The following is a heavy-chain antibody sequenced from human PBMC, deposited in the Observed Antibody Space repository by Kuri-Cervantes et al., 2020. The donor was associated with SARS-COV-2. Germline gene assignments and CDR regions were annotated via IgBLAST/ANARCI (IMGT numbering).Heavy chain of an antibody. V-gene: IGHV4-59*01. CDR2: IYYSGST. Sequence: GSLRLSCTVSGGSISSYCWSWIRQPPGKGLEWIGYIYYSGSTNYNPSLKSRVTISVDTSKNQFSLKLSSVTAADTAVYYCAREGSGWYGEDYYYYGMDVWGQGTTVTVSS. CDR1: GGSISSYC. CDR3: AREGSGWYGEDYYYYGMDV. D-gene: IGHD6-19*01. J-gene: IGHJ6*02.